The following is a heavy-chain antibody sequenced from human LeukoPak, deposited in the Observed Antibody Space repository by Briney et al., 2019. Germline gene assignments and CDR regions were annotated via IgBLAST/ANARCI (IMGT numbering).Heavy chain of an antibody. D-gene: IGHD4-23*01. CDR1: GFTFSSYA. V-gene: IGHV3-30-3*02. Sequence: PGRSLRLSCAASGFTFSSYAMHWVRQAPGKGLEWVAVISYDGSNKYYADSVKGRFTISRDNSKNTLYLQMNSLRAEDTAVYYCAKLSPPNTKYGGNSVGAFDIWGQGTMVTVSS. J-gene: IGHJ3*02. CDR3: AKLSPPNTKYGGNSVGAFDI. CDR2: ISYDGSNK.